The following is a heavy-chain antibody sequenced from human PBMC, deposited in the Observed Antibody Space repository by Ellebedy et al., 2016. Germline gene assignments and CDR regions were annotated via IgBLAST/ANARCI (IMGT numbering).Heavy chain of an antibody. V-gene: IGHV3-33*01. D-gene: IGHD1-26*01. CDR1: GFTFSSYG. Sequence: GESLKISCAASGFTFSSYGMHWVRQAPGKGLEWVAVIWYDGSNKYYADSVKGRFTISRDNSKNTLYLQMNSLRAEDTAVYYCARDLVDAKADYYYYGMDVWGQGTTVTVSS. CDR3: ARDLVDAKADYYYYGMDV. CDR2: IWYDGSNK. J-gene: IGHJ6*02.